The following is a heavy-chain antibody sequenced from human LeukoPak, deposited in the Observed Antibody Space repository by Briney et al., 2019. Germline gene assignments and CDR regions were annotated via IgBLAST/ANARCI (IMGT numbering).Heavy chain of an antibody. D-gene: IGHD6-13*01. CDR1: GFTFSSYW. V-gene: IGHV3-7*01. CDR2: IKQDGSEK. J-gene: IGHJ5*02. CDR3: ASVSAAAGSNWFDP. Sequence: PGGSLRLSCAASGFTFSSYWMSWVRQAPGKGLEWVANIKQDGSEKYYVDSVKGRFTISRDNAKNSLYLQMNSLRAEDTAVYYCASVSAAAGSNWFDPWGQGTLVTVSS.